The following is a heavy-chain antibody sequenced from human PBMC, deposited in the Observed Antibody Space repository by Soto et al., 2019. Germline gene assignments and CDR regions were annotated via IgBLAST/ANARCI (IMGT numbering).Heavy chain of an antibody. D-gene: IGHD3-16*01. CDR2: INNSGST. CDR3: ARGLGDRESYFDY. J-gene: IGHJ4*02. CDR1: GGSFSGYY. V-gene: IGHV4-34*01. Sequence: SETLSLTCAVYGGSFSGYYWSWIRQPPGKGLEWVGEINNSGSTNYNPSLKSRVTISVDTSKNQFSLKLSSVTAADTAVYYCARGLGDRESYFDYWGQGTLVTVSS.